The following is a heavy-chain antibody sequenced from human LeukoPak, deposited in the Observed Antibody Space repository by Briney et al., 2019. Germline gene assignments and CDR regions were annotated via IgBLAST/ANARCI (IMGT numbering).Heavy chain of an antibody. V-gene: IGHV3-33*02. CDR1: GFTFNGYA. Sequence: SLRLSCAASGFTFNGYAMRWVRQAPGKGLEWVAIIWRDGSIKYYLDSVKGPFTLATDNPTNTLIMHMDRLRVEDTAVYYCARHGSGSDHFDPLDHWGQGNLVTASS. CDR3: ARHGSGSDHFDPLDH. CDR2: IWRDGSIK. J-gene: IGHJ4*02. D-gene: IGHD1-26*01.